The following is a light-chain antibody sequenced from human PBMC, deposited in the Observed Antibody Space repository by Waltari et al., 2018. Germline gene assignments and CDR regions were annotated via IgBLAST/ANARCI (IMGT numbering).Light chain of an antibody. V-gene: IGKV4-1*01. Sequence: DAALTQSPDSLAVSRGERATIHCTSSQNRFWKYNFKTYLSWYQQKPGQAPTLLISGASTRESGVPDRFSGSGSGTDFTLTINGLQAEDVAVYYCQQYYSSPPTFGEGTELKIK. J-gene: IGKJ2*01. CDR1: QNRFWKYNFKTY. CDR2: GAS. CDR3: QQYYSSPPT.